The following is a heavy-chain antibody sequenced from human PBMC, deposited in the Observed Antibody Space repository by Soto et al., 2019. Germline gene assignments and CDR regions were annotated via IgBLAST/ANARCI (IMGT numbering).Heavy chain of an antibody. V-gene: IGHV3-23*01. D-gene: IGHD3-10*01. CDR3: VKREARGSGSPY. CDR1: GFPFNIYA. J-gene: IGHJ4*02. Sequence: RGSLRLSCSASGFPFNIYAMSWVRQAPGKGLEWVSGISGSGGNTYYADSVKGRYTISIDNSKNTLYLRMNSLRAEDTAVYYCVKREARGSGSPYWGQGTMVTVSS. CDR2: ISGSGGNT.